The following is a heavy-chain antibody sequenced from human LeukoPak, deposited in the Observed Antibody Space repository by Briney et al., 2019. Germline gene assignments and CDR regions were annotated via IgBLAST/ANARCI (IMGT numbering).Heavy chain of an antibody. Sequence: GGSLRLSCAASGFTVITNYMTWVRQAPGKGLECVSVLYSDGNTKYPDSVQGRFTISRDNSKNTLYLEMNSLSPDDTAVYYCARGVEPLAANTLAYWGQGTLVTVSS. V-gene: IGHV3-53*01. J-gene: IGHJ4*02. D-gene: IGHD1-14*01. CDR3: ARGVEPLAANTLAY. CDR1: GFTVITNY. CDR2: LYSDGNT.